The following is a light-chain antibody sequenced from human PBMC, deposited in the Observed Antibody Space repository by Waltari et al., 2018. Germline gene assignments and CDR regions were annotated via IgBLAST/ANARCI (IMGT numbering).Light chain of an antibody. CDR3: QQSYSFTRT. V-gene: IGKV1-39*01. CDR1: QTISRY. Sequence: DIQMSQSPSSLPAAVPYRVTLPCRASQTISRYLNWYQQKPGKAPNLLIYAASSLQSGVPSRFSGSGSGRDFTLIITSLQPEDFATYYCQQSYSFTRTFGQGTKVEIK. CDR2: AAS. J-gene: IGKJ1*01.